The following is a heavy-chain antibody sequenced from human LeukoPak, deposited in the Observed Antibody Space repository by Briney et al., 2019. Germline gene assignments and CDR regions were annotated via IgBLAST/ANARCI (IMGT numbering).Heavy chain of an antibody. CDR3: AREDGSGGDWFDR. Sequence: SETLSLPCAVSGGDISSYHWTWLRQPAGKGLEWIGRIYTSGSTSFHPSLKSRVTMSVDTSKNQFSLKLSSVPAADTAVYYCAREDGSGGDWFDRWGQGTLVTVSS. V-gene: IGHV4-4*07. J-gene: IGHJ5*02. CDR2: IYTSGST. D-gene: IGHD3-10*01. CDR1: GGDISSYH.